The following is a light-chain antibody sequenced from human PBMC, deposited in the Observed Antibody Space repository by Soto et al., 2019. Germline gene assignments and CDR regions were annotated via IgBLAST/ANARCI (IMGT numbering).Light chain of an antibody. CDR3: QQRNIWPPVT. CDR1: QSVNSNY. J-gene: IGKJ5*01. V-gene: IGKV3-11*01. CDR2: GIS. Sequence: EIVMTQSPATLSVSPGEIATLSCRASQSVNSNYLAWYQQKPGQAPRLLIYGISKRATDIPDRFSGSGSGTDFTLTISSLEPEDSAIYYCQQRNIWPPVTFGQGTRLEIK.